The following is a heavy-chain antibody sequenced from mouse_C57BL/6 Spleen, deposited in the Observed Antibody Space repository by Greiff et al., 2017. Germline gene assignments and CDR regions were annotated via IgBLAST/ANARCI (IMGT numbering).Heavy chain of an antibody. J-gene: IGHJ4*01. Sequence: QVQLQQSGAELVRPGASVTLSCKASGYTFTDYEMHWVKQTPVHGLEWIGAIDPETGGTAYNSKFKGKDILTEDKSSSTAYMELRSLAYENSAVYCSTRKGLLYAMAYWGQGTSVTVSS. CDR2: IDPETGGT. D-gene: IGHD2-3*01. CDR1: GYTFTDYE. V-gene: IGHV1-15*01. CDR3: TRKGLLYAMAY.